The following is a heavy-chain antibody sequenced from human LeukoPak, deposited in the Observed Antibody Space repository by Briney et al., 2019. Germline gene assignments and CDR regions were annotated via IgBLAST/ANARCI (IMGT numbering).Heavy chain of an antibody. CDR2: IYYSGSI. CDR1: GDSITSSSYY. D-gene: IGHD5-18*01. V-gene: IGHV4-39*07. CDR3: AGWGSWIQLWLDYFDY. Sequence: SETLSLTCTVSGDSITSSSYYWGWIRQPPGKGLEWIGNIYYSGSIYYNPSLKSRVTISVDKSKNQFSLKLSSVTAADTAVYYCAGWGSWIQLWLDYFDYWGQGTLVTVSS. J-gene: IGHJ4*02.